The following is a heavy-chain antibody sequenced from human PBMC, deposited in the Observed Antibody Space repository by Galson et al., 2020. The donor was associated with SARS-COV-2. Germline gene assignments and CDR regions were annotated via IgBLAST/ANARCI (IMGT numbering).Heavy chain of an antibody. J-gene: IGHJ4*02. Sequence: QLGESLKISCAASGLTFSSYGMHWVRQAPGKGLEWVAVISYDGSNKYYADSVKGRFTISRDNSKNTLYLQMNSLRAEDTAVYYCAKQPHSSGWSDWGQGTLVTVSS. D-gene: IGHD6-19*01. CDR3: AKQPHSSGWSD. CDR1: GLTFSSYG. V-gene: IGHV3-30*18. CDR2: ISYDGSNK.